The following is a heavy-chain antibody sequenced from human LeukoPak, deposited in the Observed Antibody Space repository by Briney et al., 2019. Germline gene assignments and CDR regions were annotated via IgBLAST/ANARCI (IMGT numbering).Heavy chain of an antibody. J-gene: IGHJ6*03. Sequence: SQTLSLTCAISGDSVSSNSAAWNWIRQSPSRGLGWLGRTYYRSKWYNDYAVSVKSRITLNPDTSKDQFSLQLNSVTPEDTAVYYCARDQARYSSGWFYYYYMGVWGKGTTVTISS. CDR1: GDSVSSNSAA. V-gene: IGHV6-1*01. CDR2: TYYRSKWYN. CDR3: ARDQARYSSGWFYYYYMGV. D-gene: IGHD6-19*01.